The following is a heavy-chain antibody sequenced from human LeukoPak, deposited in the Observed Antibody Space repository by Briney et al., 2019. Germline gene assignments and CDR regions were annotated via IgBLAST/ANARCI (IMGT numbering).Heavy chain of an antibody. J-gene: IGHJ3*02. CDR3: AILALSGDAFDI. V-gene: IGHV3-11*04. CDR2: ISSSGSTI. CDR1: GFTFSDYY. D-gene: IGHD3-3*02. Sequence: GGSLRLSCAASGFTFSDYYMSWIRQAPGKGLEGVSYISSSGSTIYYADSVKGRFTISRDNAKNSLYLQMNGLRAEDTAVYYCAILALSGDAFDIWGQGTMVTVSS.